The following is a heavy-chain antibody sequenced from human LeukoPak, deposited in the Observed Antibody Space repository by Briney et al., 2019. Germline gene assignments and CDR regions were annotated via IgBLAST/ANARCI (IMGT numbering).Heavy chain of an antibody. CDR2: INSSGGST. CDR1: GYTFTSYY. J-gene: IGHJ5*02. V-gene: IGHV1-46*01. Sequence: ASVKVSCKASGYTFTSYYMHWVRQAPGQGLEWMGIINSSGGSTSYAQKFQGRVTMTRDTSTSTVYMELSSLRSEDTAVYYCARAVTMIVVPFGDNWFDPWGQGTLVTVSS. CDR3: ARAVTMIVVPFGDNWFDP. D-gene: IGHD3-22*01.